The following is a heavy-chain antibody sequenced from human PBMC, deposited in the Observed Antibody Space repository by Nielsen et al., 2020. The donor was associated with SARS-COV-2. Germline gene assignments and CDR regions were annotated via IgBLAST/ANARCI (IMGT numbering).Heavy chain of an antibody. J-gene: IGHJ3*02. CDR3: ARGSRDVVVVAAMNSRGAFDI. V-gene: IGHV1-69*05. D-gene: IGHD2-15*01. CDR1: GGTFSSYA. CDR2: IIPIFGTA. Sequence: SVKVSCKASGGTFSSYAISWVRQAPGQGLEWMGGIIPIFGTANYAQKFQGWVTMTRDTSISTAYMELSRLRSDDTAVYYCARGSRDVVVVAAMNSRGAFDIWGQGTMVTVSS.